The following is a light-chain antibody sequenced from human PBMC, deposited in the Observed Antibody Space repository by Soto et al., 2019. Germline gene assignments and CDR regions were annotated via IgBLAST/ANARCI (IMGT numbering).Light chain of an antibody. J-gene: IGKJ1*01. CDR2: GAS. CDR3: QQYGTSPT. CDR1: RSVSNNY. V-gene: IGKV3-20*01. Sequence: EIVLTQSPGTLSLSPGERATLSCRASRSVSNNYLAWYQQKPGQAPRRLIFGASGRATGIPDRFSGSGSGTDFTLTISRLEPEDFAVYYCQQYGTSPTFGQGTKVDIK.